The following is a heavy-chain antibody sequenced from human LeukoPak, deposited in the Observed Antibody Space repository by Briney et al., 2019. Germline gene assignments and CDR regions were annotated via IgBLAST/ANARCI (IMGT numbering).Heavy chain of an antibody. Sequence: PSETLSLTCTVSGGSISSYYWSWIRQPPGKGLEWIGYIYYSGSTNYNPSLESRVTISVDTSKNQFSLKLSSVTAADTAVYYCARDESSNPYYYYGMDVWGQGTTVTVSS. D-gene: IGHD6-6*01. CDR2: IYYSGST. J-gene: IGHJ6*02. CDR1: GGSISSYY. CDR3: ARDESSNPYYYYGMDV. V-gene: IGHV4-59*01.